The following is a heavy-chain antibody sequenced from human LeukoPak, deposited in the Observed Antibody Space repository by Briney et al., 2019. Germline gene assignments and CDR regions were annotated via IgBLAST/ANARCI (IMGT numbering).Heavy chain of an antibody. V-gene: IGHV1-69*13. J-gene: IGHJ5*02. CDR3: ARAKGFRDYGSESYYNRYNWFDP. CDR1: GGTFSSYA. D-gene: IGHD3-10*01. Sequence: ASVKVSCKASGGTFSSYAISWVRQAPGQGLEWMGGIIPIFGTANYAQKFQGRVTITADESTSTAYMELSSLRSEDTAVYYCARAKGFRDYGSESYYNRYNWFDPWGQGTLVTVSS. CDR2: IIPIFGTA.